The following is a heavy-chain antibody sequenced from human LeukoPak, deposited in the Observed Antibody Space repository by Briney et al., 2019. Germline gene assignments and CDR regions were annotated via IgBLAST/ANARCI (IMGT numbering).Heavy chain of an antibody. CDR1: GGSISSYY. Sequence: SETLSLTCTVSGGSISSYYWSWIRQPAGKGLEWIGRIYTSGSTNYNPSLKSRVTMSVDTSKNQLSLKLSSVTAADTAVYYCARDQRYYDSSGYYYYHYMDVWGKGTTVTVSS. D-gene: IGHD3-22*01. J-gene: IGHJ6*03. CDR2: IYTSGST. CDR3: ARDQRYYDSSGYYYYHYMDV. V-gene: IGHV4-4*07.